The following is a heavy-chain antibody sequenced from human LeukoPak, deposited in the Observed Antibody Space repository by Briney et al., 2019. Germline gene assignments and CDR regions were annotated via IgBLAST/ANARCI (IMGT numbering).Heavy chain of an antibody. CDR1: GGSIGSYY. D-gene: IGHD2-2*02. J-gene: IGHJ6*03. Sequence: SETLSLTCTVSGGSIGSYYWSWIRQPAGKGLEWIGRIYTSGSTNYNPSLKSRVTMSVDTSKNQFSLKLSSVTAADTAVYHCARGGYCSSTSCYIGIYYYYMDVWGKGTTVTVSS. CDR3: ARGGYCSSTSCYIGIYYYYMDV. V-gene: IGHV4-4*07. CDR2: IYTSGST.